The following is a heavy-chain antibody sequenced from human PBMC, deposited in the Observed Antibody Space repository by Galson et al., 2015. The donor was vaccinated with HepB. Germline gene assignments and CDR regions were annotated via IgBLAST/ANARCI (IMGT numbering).Heavy chain of an antibody. V-gene: IGHV3-23*01. CDR1: GFTFSSYA. J-gene: IGHJ4*02. D-gene: IGHD1-26*01. CDR3: AKGAWGAYHFDY. CDR2: ISGSGGST. Sequence: SLRLSCAASGFTFSSYAMSWVRQAPGKGQEWVSAISGSGGSTYYADSVKGRFTISRDNSKNTLYLQMNSLRAEDTAVYYCAKGAWGAYHFDYWGQGTLVTVSS.